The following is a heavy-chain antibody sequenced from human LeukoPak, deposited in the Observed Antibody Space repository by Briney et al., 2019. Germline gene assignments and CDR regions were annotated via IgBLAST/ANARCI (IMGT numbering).Heavy chain of an antibody. CDR2: LIGSGGSP. CDR3: TREAPTLWFQDVIGFYI. D-gene: IGHD5-18*01. CDR1: ACSSISYS. V-gene: IGHV3-23*01. Sequence: GGALRSFCAASACSSISYSMRWVRRPAGGGVVGVSSLIGSGGSPYYADTVKGRFTISRDNSLNTQYMQMDNLRADDTAVYYCTREAPTLWFQDVIGFYILGQGTVVTVSS. J-gene: IGHJ3*02.